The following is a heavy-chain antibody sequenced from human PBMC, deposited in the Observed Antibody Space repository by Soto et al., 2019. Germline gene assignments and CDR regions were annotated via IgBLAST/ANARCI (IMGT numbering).Heavy chain of an antibody. Sequence: QVQLQQWGAGLLKPSETLSLTCAVYGGSFSGYYWSWIRQPPGKGLEWIGEINHSGSTNYNPSLKSRVTRSVDTSKNQFSLKLSSVTAADTAVYYCARGILGELSLLSAFDYWGQGTLVTVSS. J-gene: IGHJ4*02. CDR2: INHSGST. CDR1: GGSFSGYY. D-gene: IGHD3-16*02. V-gene: IGHV4-34*01. CDR3: ARGILGELSLLSAFDY.